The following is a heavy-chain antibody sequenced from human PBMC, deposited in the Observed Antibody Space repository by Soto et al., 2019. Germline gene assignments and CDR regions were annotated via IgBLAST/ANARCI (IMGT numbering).Heavy chain of an antibody. D-gene: IGHD6-13*01. J-gene: IGHJ6*03. CDR2: INPSGGST. V-gene: IGHV1-46*03. CDR3: AREAAAGKNYYSYLDV. Sequence: VASVRVSCKASGYTFTSYYMHWARQAPGQGLEWMGIINPSGGSTSYAQKFQGRVTMTRDTSTSTVYMELSSLRSEDTAVYYCAREAAAGKNYYSYLDVWGKGTTVTVSS. CDR1: GYTFTSYY.